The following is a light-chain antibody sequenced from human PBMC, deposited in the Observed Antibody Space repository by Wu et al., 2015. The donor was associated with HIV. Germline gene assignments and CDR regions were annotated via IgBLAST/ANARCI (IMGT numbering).Light chain of an antibody. V-gene: IGKV3-15*01. CDR1: QSVGTN. CDR3: QQYNNWPPAKGT. J-gene: IGKJ1*01. CDR2: GAS. Sequence: EIVMTQSPVTLSVSPGERASLSCRASQSVGTNLAWYRQKPGQAPRLLIYGASTRATGVPNRFSGSGPGTDFTLTINNVQSEDFAIYFCQQYNNWPPAKGTFGQGTKVEVK.